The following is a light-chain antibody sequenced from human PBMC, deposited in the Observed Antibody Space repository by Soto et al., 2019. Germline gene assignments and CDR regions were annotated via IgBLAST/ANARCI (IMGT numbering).Light chain of an antibody. CDR2: EVS. V-gene: IGLV2-8*01. Sequence: QSVLTQPPSASGSPGQSVTISCAGTSSDVGGYNYVSWYQQHPGKAPKLVICEVSKRPSGVPDRFSGSKSGNTASLTVSGLQAEDEADYYCSSFAGISTVFGTGTKSPS. CDR3: SSFAGISTV. CDR1: SSDVGGYNY. J-gene: IGLJ1*01.